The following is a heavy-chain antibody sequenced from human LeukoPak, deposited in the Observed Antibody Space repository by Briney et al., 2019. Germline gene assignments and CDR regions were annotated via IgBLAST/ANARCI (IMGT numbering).Heavy chain of an antibody. V-gene: IGHV3-23*01. CDR3: AKAPNFASGNYYAFDC. CDR2: ISGRAGSA. Sequence: PGRSLRLSCAASGFTFSSYGMHWVRQAPGKGLEWVSGISGRAGSAYYADSVKGRFTISRDNSKNTLFLQMNTLRAEDTAVYFCAKAPNFASGNYYAFDCWGQGTLVTASS. J-gene: IGHJ4*02. D-gene: IGHD3-10*01. CDR1: GFTFSSYG.